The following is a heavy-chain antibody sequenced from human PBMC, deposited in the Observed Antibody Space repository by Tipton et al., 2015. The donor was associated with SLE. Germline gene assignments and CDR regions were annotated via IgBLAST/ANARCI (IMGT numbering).Heavy chain of an antibody. CDR1: GGSFSGYY. D-gene: IGHD3-3*01. CDR3: ARGPRRSGYYLFDY. J-gene: IGHJ4*02. V-gene: IGHV4-34*01. Sequence: TLSLTCAVYGGSFSGYYWSWIRQPPGKGLEWIGEINHSGSTNYNPSLKSRVTISVDTSKNQFSLKLSSVTAADTAVYYCARGPRRSGYYLFDYWGQGTLVTVSS. CDR2: INHSGST.